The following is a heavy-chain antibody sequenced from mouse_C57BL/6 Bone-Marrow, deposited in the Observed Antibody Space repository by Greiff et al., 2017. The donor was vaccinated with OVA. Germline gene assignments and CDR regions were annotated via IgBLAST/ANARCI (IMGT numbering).Heavy chain of an antibody. Sequence: QVHVKQPGAELVKPGASVKLSCKASGYTFTSYWMHWVKQRPGRGLEWIGRIDPNSGGTKYNEKFKSKATLTVDKPSSTAYMQLSSLTSEDSAVYYCARFYYGSSYGGWFAYWGQGTLVTVSA. CDR1: GYTFTSYW. CDR3: ARFYYGSSYGGWFAY. J-gene: IGHJ3*01. V-gene: IGHV1-72*01. CDR2: IDPNSGGT. D-gene: IGHD1-1*01.